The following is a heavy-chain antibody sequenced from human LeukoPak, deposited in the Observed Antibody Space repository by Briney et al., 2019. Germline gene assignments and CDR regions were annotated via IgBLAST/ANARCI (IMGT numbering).Heavy chain of an antibody. D-gene: IGHD6-19*01. J-gene: IGHJ4*02. V-gene: IGHV3-23*01. CDR3: AKLGQWLDPYFDY. CDR1: GVTFSSYA. Sequence: PGGSLRLSCAASGVTFSSYAMSWVRQAPGKGLEWVSAISGGGGSTYFADSVKGRFTISRDNSKNTLYLQMNSLRAEDTAVYYCAKLGQWLDPYFDYWGQGTLVTVSS. CDR2: ISGGGGST.